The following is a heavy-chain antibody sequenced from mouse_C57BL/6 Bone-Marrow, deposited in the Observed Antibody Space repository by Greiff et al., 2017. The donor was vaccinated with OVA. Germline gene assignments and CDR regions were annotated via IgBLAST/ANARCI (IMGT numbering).Heavy chain of an antibody. CDR1: GYTFTDYE. CDR2: IDPETGGT. D-gene: IGHD1-1*01. J-gene: IGHJ2*01. Sequence: VKLVEPGDDLVRPGASVTLSCKASGYTFTDYEMHWVKQTPVHGLEWIGAIDPETGGTAYNQKFKGKAILTADKSSSTAYMELRSLTSEDSAVYYCTRRGIYYYGSYYFDYWGQGTTLTVSS. CDR3: TRRGIYYYGSYYFDY. V-gene: IGHV1-15*01.